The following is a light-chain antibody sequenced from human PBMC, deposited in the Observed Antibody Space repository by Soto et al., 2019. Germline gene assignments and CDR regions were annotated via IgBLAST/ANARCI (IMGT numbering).Light chain of an antibody. Sequence: QSLLTQPASVSGSPGQSITISCTGTSSDVGGYNSVSWYQQHPGKAPKLVIYEVTNRPSGISNRFSGSKSGNTASLTISGLQAEDEADYYCSSYTSSSTRGFGTGTKVTV. CDR1: SSDVGGYNS. J-gene: IGLJ1*01. V-gene: IGLV2-14*01. CDR3: SSYTSSSTRG. CDR2: EVT.